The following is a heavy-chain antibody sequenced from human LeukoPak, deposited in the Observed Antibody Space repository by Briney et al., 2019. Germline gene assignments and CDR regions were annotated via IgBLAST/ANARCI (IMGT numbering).Heavy chain of an antibody. Sequence: KASETLSLTCIVSGGSISSSIYYWGWVRQPPGEGLEWIGEIYESGTTEYNPSLKSRVTISMVPSKQQFSLSLSSVTAADTAVYYCARGAWATRLGSWGLGNPVIVSS. CDR1: GGSISSSIYY. CDR2: IYESGTT. D-gene: IGHD2-15*01. V-gene: IGHV4-39*01. J-gene: IGHJ4*02. CDR3: ARGAWATRLGS.